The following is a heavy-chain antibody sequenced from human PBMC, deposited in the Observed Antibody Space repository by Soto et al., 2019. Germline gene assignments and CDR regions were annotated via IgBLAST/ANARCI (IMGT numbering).Heavy chain of an antibody. V-gene: IGHV4-31*03. D-gene: IGHD1-1*01. CDR1: GSSISRGGYY. CDR3: ARSTRGQKYYFDY. CDR2: IYYSGST. J-gene: IGHJ4*02. Sequence: TLSRSCTVSGSSISRGGYYWSLIRQHPGKGLEWIGYIYYSGSTYYNPSLKSRVTISVDTSKNQFSLKLSSVTAADTAVYYCARSTRGQKYYFDYWGQGTLVTVSS.